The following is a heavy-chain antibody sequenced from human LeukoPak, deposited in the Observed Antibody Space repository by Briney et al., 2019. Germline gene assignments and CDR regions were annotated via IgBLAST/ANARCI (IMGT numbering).Heavy chain of an antibody. CDR2: INPNSGGT. J-gene: IGHJ5*02. CDR1: GYTFTGYY. CDR3: ARGPRVGYPPLDWFDP. Sequence: GASVKVSCKASGYTFTGYYMHWVRQAPGQGLEWMGWINPNSGGTNYAQKFQGRVTMTRDTSISTAYMEVSRLRSDDTAVNYCARGPRVGYPPLDWFDPWGQGTLVTVSS. D-gene: IGHD1-26*01. V-gene: IGHV1-2*02.